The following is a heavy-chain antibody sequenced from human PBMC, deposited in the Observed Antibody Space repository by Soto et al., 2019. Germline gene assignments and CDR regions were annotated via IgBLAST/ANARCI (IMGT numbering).Heavy chain of an antibody. V-gene: IGHV5-51*01. Sequence: LKISCKGSGYTFTDYWIGWVRQMPGKGLEWMGIIYPGDSDTKYNPSFQGQVTISADKSITTTYLRWTSLKASDTAIYYCAASIFYYGMDVWGQGTTVTVSS. CDR1: GYTFTDYW. J-gene: IGHJ6*02. CDR3: AASIFYYGMDV. CDR2: IYPGDSDT.